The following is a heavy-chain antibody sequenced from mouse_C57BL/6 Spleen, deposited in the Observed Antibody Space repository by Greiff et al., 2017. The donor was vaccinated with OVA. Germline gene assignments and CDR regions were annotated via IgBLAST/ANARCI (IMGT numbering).Heavy chain of an antibody. V-gene: IGHV1-75*01. Sequence: QVQLKQSGPELVKPGASVKISCKASGYTFTDYYINWVKQRPGQGLEWIGWIFPGSGSTYYNEKFKGKATLTVDKSSSTAYMLLSSLTSEDSAVYFCARSGYYGSSSLWYFDVWGTGTTVTVSS. CDR1: GYTFTDYY. CDR2: IFPGSGST. D-gene: IGHD1-1*01. J-gene: IGHJ1*03. CDR3: ARSGYYGSSSLWYFDV.